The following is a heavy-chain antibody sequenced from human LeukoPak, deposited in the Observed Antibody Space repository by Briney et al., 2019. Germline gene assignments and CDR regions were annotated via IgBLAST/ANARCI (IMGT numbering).Heavy chain of an antibody. Sequence: SETLSLTCTVSGVSTSSGPYYWGWIRQPPGKGLEWIGNIYYGENTYYNPSLKSRVTISKDTSKNQFYLKLSSLTAADTAVYYCARRDDSSGYHKIFDYWGPGTLVTVSS. CDR3: ARRDDSSGYHKIFDY. CDR2: IYYGENT. CDR1: GVSTSSGPYY. D-gene: IGHD3-22*01. V-gene: IGHV4-39*01. J-gene: IGHJ4*02.